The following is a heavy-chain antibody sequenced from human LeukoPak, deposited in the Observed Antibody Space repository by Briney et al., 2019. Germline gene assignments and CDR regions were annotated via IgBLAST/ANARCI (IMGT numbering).Heavy chain of an antibody. CDR1: GFTFSSYW. CDR2: INGDGRNI. V-gene: IGHV3-74*01. D-gene: IGHD3-10*01. CDR3: ARDPIYDSGSHSTSQGMDV. Sequence: GGSLRLSCVASGFTFSSYWMHWVRQDPRKGLVWVSRINGDGRNINYADSVRGRFTISRDNSNKTVYLQMNSLRADDTAVYYCARDPIYDSGSHSTSQGMDVWGQGTTVTVSS. J-gene: IGHJ6*01.